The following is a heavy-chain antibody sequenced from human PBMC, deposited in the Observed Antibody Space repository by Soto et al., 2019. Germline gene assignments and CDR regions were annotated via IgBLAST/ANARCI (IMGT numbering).Heavy chain of an antibody. CDR3: ARGDYIWGMLYY. D-gene: IGHD3-16*01. V-gene: IGHV4-34*01. CDR1: GGSFSGYY. Sequence: QVQLQQWGAGLLKPSETLSLTCAVYGGSFSGYYWSWIRQPPGKGLEWIGEINHSGSTNYNPSLKIRVTISVDTSKNHFSLKLSSVTPADTAMYYCARGDYIWGMLYYWGQGTLVTVSA. J-gene: IGHJ4*02. CDR2: INHSGST.